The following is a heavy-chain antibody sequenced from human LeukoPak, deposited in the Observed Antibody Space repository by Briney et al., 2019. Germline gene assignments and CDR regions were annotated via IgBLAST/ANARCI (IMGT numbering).Heavy chain of an antibody. V-gene: IGHV3-23*01. Sequence: TGGSLRLSCAASGCTFTSYVMSWVRQAPGKGLDWVSSISGSGGSTYYADSVKGRFTISRDNSKNTLYLQMNTLTADDTAMYYCAKAYSSGWTYFDYWGQGALVTVSS. CDR1: GCTFTSYV. CDR2: ISGSGGST. J-gene: IGHJ4*02. CDR3: AKAYSSGWTYFDY. D-gene: IGHD6-25*01.